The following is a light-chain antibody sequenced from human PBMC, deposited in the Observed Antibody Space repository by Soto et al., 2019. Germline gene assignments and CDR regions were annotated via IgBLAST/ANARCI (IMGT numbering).Light chain of an antibody. CDR1: QGISSW. V-gene: IGKV1-12*01. CDR3: QQANSFTLT. Sequence: DIQITQPPSSVSASVGARVPITCRASQGISSWLAWYQQKPGKAPKLLIYAASMLQSGVPSRFSSSGSVTDFTLSISSLQPEDVATYYDQQANSFTLTFGGGTKVEIK. CDR2: AAS. J-gene: IGKJ4*01.